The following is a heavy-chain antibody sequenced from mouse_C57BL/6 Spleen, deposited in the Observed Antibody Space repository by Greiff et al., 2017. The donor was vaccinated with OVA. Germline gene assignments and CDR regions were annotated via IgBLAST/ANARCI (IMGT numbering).Heavy chain of an antibody. V-gene: IGHV1-55*01. Sequence: QVQLQQPGAALVKPGASVKMSCKASGYTFTSYWITWVKQRPGQGLEWIGDIYTGSGSTNYNEKFKSKATLTVDTASSTAYMQLSSLTSEDSAVYYWARWTPYDLYAMDYWGQGTSVTVSS. CDR1: GYTFTSYW. J-gene: IGHJ4*01. CDR3: ARWTPYDLYAMDY. D-gene: IGHD2-3*01. CDR2: IYTGSGST.